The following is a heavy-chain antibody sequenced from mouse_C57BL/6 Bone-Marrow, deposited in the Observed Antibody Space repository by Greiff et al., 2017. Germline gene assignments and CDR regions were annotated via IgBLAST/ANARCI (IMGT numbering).Heavy chain of an antibody. CDR1: GFTFSSYA. D-gene: IGHD1-1*01. CDR3: ARALITTVSYFDY. J-gene: IGHJ2*01. V-gene: IGHV5-4*03. CDR2: ISDGGSYT. Sequence: EVNVVESGGGLVKPGGSLKLSCAASGFTFSSYAMSWVRQTPEKRLAWVATISDGGSYTYYPDNVKGRFTISRDNAKNNLYLQMSHLKSEDTAMYYCARALITTVSYFDYWGQGTTLTVSS.